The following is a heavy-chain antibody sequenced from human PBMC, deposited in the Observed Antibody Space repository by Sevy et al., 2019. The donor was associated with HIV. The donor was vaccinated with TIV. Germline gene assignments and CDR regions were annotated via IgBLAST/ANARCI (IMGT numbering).Heavy chain of an antibody. J-gene: IGHJ3*02. V-gene: IGHV3-33*01. CDR1: GFTFSRYG. CDR3: ASLPNNYYDSSGSSGDDAFDI. Sequence: GGSLRLSCAASGFTFSRYGMHWVRQAPGKGLEWVAVIWNDRGNKHYADSVKGRFTISRDNSKNTLYLQMNSLRAEDTAVYYCASLPNNYYDSSGSSGDDAFDIWGQRTMVTDSS. D-gene: IGHD3-22*01. CDR2: IWNDRGNK.